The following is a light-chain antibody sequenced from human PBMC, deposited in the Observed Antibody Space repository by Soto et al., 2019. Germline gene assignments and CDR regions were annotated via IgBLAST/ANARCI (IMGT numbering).Light chain of an antibody. Sequence: DIQMTQSPSSVSASVGDRVTITCRASQDISHWLAWFQQKPGKAPKVLIYGASSLQSGVSSRFSGSGSGTDFTLTITNLQPEDFATYYCQQAKHFPLTVGGGTKVEIK. CDR2: GAS. V-gene: IGKV1-12*01. CDR3: QQAKHFPLT. J-gene: IGKJ4*01. CDR1: QDISHW.